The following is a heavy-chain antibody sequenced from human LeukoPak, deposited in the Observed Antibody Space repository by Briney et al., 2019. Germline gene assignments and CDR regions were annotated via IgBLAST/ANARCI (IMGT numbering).Heavy chain of an antibody. CDR1: GSTFSSYA. J-gene: IGHJ4*02. D-gene: IGHD3-3*01. CDR3: AREPLGGITISGVPY. Sequence: GKSLRLSCAASGSTFSSYAMHWVRQAPGKGLEWVAFISLDGGEKYYSDSVKGRFTISRDNSKNTLYLQMNSLRAEDTAVYYCAREPLGGITISGVPYWGQGTLVTVSS. V-gene: IGHV3-30*04. CDR2: ISLDGGEK.